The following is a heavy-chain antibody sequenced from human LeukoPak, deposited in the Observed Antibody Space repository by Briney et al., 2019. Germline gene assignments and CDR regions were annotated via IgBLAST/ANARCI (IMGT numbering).Heavy chain of an antibody. D-gene: IGHD3-22*01. CDR2: ISYDGSNK. J-gene: IGHJ4*02. CDR1: GFTFSSYG. V-gene: IGHV3-30*18. CDR3: AKDWVNYDSVDY. Sequence: SGRSLRLSCAASGFTFSSYGMHWVRQAPGKGLEWVAVISYDGSNKYYADSVKGRFTISRDNSKNTLYLQMNSLRAEDTAVYYCAKDWVNYDSVDYWGQGTLVTVS.